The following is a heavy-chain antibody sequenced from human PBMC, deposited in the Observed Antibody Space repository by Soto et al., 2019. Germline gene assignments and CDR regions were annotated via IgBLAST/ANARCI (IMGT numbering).Heavy chain of an antibody. CDR3: AREVVETSSLWLDP. D-gene: IGHD6-6*01. J-gene: IGHJ5*02. CDR1: GYPFTNHD. CDR2: MNTNTNTT. Sequence: ASVKVYFKASGYPFTNHDINLVRQAPGQGLEWIGWMNTNTNTTDSAEVFEGRVSLTWDTSISTAYMQLNSLKIDDTAVYYCAREVVETSSLWLDPWGQGTMVTVSS. V-gene: IGHV1-8*01.